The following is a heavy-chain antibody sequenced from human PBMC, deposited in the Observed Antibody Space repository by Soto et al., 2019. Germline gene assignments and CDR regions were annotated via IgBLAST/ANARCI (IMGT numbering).Heavy chain of an antibody. CDR1: GGSFSGYY. D-gene: IGHD3-9*01. J-gene: IGHJ5*02. CDR3: ARARGTLTGYYRGPHNWFDP. Sequence: SETLSLTCAVYGGSFSGYYWSWIRQPPGKGLEWIGEINHSGSTNYNPSLKSRVTISVDTSKNQFSLKLSSVTAADTAVYYCARARGTLTGYYRGPHNWFDPWGQGTLVTVSS. V-gene: IGHV4-34*01. CDR2: INHSGST.